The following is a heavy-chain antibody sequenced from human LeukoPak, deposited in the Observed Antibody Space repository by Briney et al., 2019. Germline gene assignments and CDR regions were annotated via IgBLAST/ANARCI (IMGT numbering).Heavy chain of an antibody. Sequence: SETLSLTCTVSGGSVSSGSYYWSWIRQHPGKGLEWIGYIYDSGSTYYNPSLKSRVTISLDTSKNQFSLKLSSVTAADTAVYYCASVYDSSGYYPFWGQGTLVTVSS. CDR1: GGSVSSGSYY. CDR3: ASVYDSSGYYPF. D-gene: IGHD3-22*01. V-gene: IGHV4-31*03. CDR2: IYDSGST. J-gene: IGHJ4*02.